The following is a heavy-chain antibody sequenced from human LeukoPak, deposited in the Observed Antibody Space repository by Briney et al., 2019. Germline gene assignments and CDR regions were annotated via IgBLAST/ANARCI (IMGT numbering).Heavy chain of an antibody. CDR1: GLTFSSAW. V-gene: IGHV3-15*01. CDR3: TTARRASSSLVY. CDR2: IRGKADGGTP. D-gene: IGHD5-24*01. J-gene: IGHJ4*02. Sequence: GGSLRLSCTASGLTFSSAWMSWVRQAPGKGLEWIGHIRGKADGGTPDYAAPVKGKFTISRDDSKSTLFLQMDSLQIEDTAVYYCTTARRASSSLVYWGQGTLVTVSS.